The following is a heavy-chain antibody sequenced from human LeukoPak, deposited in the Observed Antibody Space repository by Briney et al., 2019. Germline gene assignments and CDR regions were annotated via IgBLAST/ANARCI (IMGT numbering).Heavy chain of an antibody. Sequence: SETLSLTCTVSGASISSYYWNWIRQPPGKGLEWIGYIYYSGNTNYNPSLKSRVTMSVDTSKNQFSLKLSSVTAADTAVYYCARDRVYYFDYWGQGTLVTVSS. J-gene: IGHJ4*02. CDR1: GASISSYY. D-gene: IGHD2-8*01. V-gene: IGHV4-59*01. CDR2: IYYSGNT. CDR3: ARDRVYYFDY.